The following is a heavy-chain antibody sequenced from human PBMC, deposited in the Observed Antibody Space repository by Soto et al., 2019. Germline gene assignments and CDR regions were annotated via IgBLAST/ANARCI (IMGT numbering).Heavy chain of an antibody. CDR1: GGSISSSSYY. Sequence: SETRSLTCTVSGGSISSSSYYWGWIRQPPGKGLEWIGSIYYSGSTYYNPSLKSRVTISVDTSKNQFSLKLSSVTAADTAVYYCAKTLRYFAWSDRVYYYYGMDVRGQGTTVTVSS. J-gene: IGHJ6*02. D-gene: IGHD3-9*01. CDR2: IYYSGST. V-gene: IGHV4-39*01. CDR3: AKTLRYFAWSDRVYYYYGMDV.